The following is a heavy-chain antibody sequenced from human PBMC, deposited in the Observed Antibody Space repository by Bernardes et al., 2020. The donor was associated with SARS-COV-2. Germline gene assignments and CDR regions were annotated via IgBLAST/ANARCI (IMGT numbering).Heavy chain of an antibody. CDR1: GYTFTSYD. V-gene: IGHV1-8*01. CDR2: MNPNSGNT. CDR3: ARGGRRFLEWVWGRWAFDI. J-gene: IGHJ3*02. Sequence: ASVKVSCKASGYTFTSYDINWVRQATGQGLEWMGWMNPNSGNTGYAQKFQGRVTMTRNTSISTAYMELSSLRSEDTAVYYCARGGRRFLEWVWGRWAFDIWGQGTMVTVSS. D-gene: IGHD3-3*01.